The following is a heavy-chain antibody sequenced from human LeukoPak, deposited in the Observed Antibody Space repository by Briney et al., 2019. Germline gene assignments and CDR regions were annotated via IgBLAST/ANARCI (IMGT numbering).Heavy chain of an antibody. V-gene: IGHV1-2*06. CDR1: GYTFTGYY. Sequence: ASVKVSCKASGYTFTGYYMHWVRQAPGQGLEWMGRINPNSGGTNYAQKFQGRVTMTRDTSISTAYMELSRLRSDDTAVYYCARDLPYCSGGSCYSGAFDIWAKGQWSPSLQ. CDR3: ARDLPYCSGGSCYSGAFDI. D-gene: IGHD2-15*01. CDR2: INPNSGGT. J-gene: IGHJ3*02.